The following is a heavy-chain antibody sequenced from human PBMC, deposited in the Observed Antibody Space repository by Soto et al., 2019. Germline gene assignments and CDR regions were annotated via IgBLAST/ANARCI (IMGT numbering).Heavy chain of an antibody. CDR1: GYTFTSYA. V-gene: IGHV1-3*01. D-gene: IGHD3-3*01. CDR3: ARGAVLRFLEWLPYDDYYYYGMDV. CDR2: INAGNGNT. J-gene: IGHJ6*02. Sequence: GASVKVSCKASGYTFTSYAMHWVRQAPGQRLERMGWINAGNGNTKYSQKFQGRVTITRDTSASTAYMELSSLRSEDTAVYYCARGAVLRFLEWLPYDDYYYYGMDVWGQGTTVTVSS.